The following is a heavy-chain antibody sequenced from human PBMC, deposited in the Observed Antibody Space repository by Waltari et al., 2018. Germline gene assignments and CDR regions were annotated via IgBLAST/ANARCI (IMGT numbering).Heavy chain of an antibody. V-gene: IGHV4-59*11. D-gene: IGHD3-10*01. Sequence: QVQLQESGPGLVKPSETLSLICSVSGGPISTHFWGWIRRPPGKTLEWIGNIYSSGSTNYNPSLTSRVTISLGMSKNQCALKLRSVSAADTAVYYCARASYGSGSSWFDPWGQGNLVTVSS. CDR3: ARASYGSGSSWFDP. J-gene: IGHJ5*02. CDR1: GGPISTHF. CDR2: IYSSGST.